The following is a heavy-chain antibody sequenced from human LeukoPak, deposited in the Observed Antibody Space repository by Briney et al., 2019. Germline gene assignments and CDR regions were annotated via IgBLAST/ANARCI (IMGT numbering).Heavy chain of an antibody. Sequence: SETLSLTCAVYGGSFSGYYWSWIRQPPGKGLEWIGEINHSGSTNYNPSLKSRVTISVDTSKNQFSLKLSSVTAADTAVYYCARGGPLRSSGWYRRDYYMDVWGKGTTVTVSS. CDR3: ARGGPLRSSGWYRRDYYMDV. CDR1: GGSFSGYY. V-gene: IGHV4-34*01. D-gene: IGHD6-19*01. J-gene: IGHJ6*03. CDR2: INHSGST.